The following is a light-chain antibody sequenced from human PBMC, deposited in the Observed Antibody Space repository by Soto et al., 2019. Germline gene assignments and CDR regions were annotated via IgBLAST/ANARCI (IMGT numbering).Light chain of an antibody. J-gene: IGKJ3*01. CDR3: QEYNSYSRFT. Sequence: DIQMAQSPSTLPASVGDRVVITCRASQNVKSWLAWYQQKPGKAPKLLIYKASSLESEVPSRFSGSGSGTEFTLTISCLQPDDFATYYCQEYNSYSRFTFGPGTKVDVK. CDR1: QNVKSW. CDR2: KAS. V-gene: IGKV1-5*03.